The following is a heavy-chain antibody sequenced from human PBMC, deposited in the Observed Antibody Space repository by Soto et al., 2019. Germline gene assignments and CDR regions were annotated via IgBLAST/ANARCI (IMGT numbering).Heavy chain of an antibody. J-gene: IGHJ4*02. D-gene: IGHD4-17*01. CDR1: GGSISSSSSY. Sequence: SETLSLTCTVSGGSISSSSSYWGWIRQPPGKGLEWIGDIYYIGSTYYNPSLKSRVTISVDTSKNQFSLKLSSVTAADTAVYYCASAKMDYGDYWVFDYWGQGTLVTVSS. CDR3: ASAKMDYGDYWVFDY. CDR2: IYYIGST. V-gene: IGHV4-39*07.